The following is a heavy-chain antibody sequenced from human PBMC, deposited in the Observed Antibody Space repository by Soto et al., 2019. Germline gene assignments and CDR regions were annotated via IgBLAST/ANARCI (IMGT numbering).Heavy chain of an antibody. D-gene: IGHD6-6*01. CDR3: ARGGVVFYDY. CDR1: GGSISSGGYY. J-gene: IGHJ4*02. Sequence: SETLSLTCTVSGGSISSGGYYWSWIRQHPGKGLEWIGYIYYSGSTYYNPSLKSRVTISVDTSKNQFSLKLSSVTAADTAVYYCARGGVVFYDYWGQGTLVTVSS. V-gene: IGHV4-31*03. CDR2: IYYSGST.